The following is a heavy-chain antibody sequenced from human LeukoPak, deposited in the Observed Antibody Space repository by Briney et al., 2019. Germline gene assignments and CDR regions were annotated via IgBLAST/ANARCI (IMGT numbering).Heavy chain of an antibody. V-gene: IGHV4-4*07. CDR3: ARDGGGPEPNGIVGATIDQWFDP. CDR2: IYTSGST. Sequence: KASETLSLTCTVSGYSISSYYWSWIRQPAGKGLEWIGRIYTSGSTNYNPSLKSRVTMSVDTSKNQFSLKLSSVTAADTAVYYCARDGGGPEPNGIVGATIDQWFDPWGQGTLVTVSS. CDR1: GYSISSYY. J-gene: IGHJ5*02. D-gene: IGHD1-26*01.